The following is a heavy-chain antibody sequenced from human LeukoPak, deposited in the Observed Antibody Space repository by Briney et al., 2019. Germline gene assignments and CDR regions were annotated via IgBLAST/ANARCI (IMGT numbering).Heavy chain of an antibody. CDR2: IKQDGSEK. D-gene: IGHD2-15*01. J-gene: IGHJ4*02. Sequence: PGGSLRLSCAASGFTFSSYWMSWVRQAPGKGLEWVANIKQDGSEKYYVGSVKGRFTISRDNAKNSLYLQMNSLRAEDTAVYYCARAPYCIGGSCRFDYWGQGTLVTVSS. V-gene: IGHV3-7*03. CDR3: ARAPYCIGGSCRFDY. CDR1: GFTFSSYW.